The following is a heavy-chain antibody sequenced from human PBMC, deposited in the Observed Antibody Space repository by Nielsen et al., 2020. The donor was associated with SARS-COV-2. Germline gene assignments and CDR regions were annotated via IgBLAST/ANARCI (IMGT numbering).Heavy chain of an antibody. CDR1: GFTFSSYG. J-gene: IGHJ6*02. CDR3: AKSGPYDFWSGYYLDYYYGMDV. CDR2: ISYDGSNK. Sequence: GESLKISCAASGFTFSSYGMHWVRQAPGKGLEWVAVISYDGSNKYYADSVKGRFTISRDNSKNTLYLQMNSLRAEDTAVYYCAKSGPYDFWSGYYLDYYYGMDVWGQGTTVTVSS. V-gene: IGHV3-30*18. D-gene: IGHD3-3*01.